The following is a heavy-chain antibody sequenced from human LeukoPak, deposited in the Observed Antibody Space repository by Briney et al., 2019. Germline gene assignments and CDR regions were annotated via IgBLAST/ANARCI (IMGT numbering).Heavy chain of an antibody. CDR1: GFTFSSYS. CDR2: ISSSSSTI. D-gene: IGHD6-6*01. CDR3: ARSRSVYMDV. Sequence: GGSLRLSCTASGFTFSSYSMNWVRQAPGKGLEWVSYISSSSSTIYYADSVKGRFTISRDNAKNSLYLQMNSLRAEDTAVYYCARSRSVYMDVWGKGTTVAVSS. J-gene: IGHJ6*03. V-gene: IGHV3-48*01.